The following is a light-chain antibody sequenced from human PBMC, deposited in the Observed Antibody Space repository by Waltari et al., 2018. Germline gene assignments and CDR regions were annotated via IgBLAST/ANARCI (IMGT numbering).Light chain of an antibody. CDR1: QSVSSN. CDR2: GAS. J-gene: IGKJ4*01. Sequence: EIVMTQSPATLSVYPVESATLSFSASQSVSSNLALYQQKPGQAPMLLIYGASTRATGIPARFSGSASGTEFTRTISSLQSEDFAVYYCQQYNNWPPLTFGGGTKVEIK. V-gene: IGKV3-15*01. CDR3: QQYNNWPPLT.